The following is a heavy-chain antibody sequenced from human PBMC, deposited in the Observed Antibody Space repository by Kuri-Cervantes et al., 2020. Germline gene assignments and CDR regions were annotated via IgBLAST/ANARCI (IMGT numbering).Heavy chain of an antibody. D-gene: IGHD6-13*01. CDR1: GFTFSSYG. J-gene: IGHJ4*02. CDR2: IAYDGSNK. V-gene: IGHV3-30*03. CDR3: ARGRWQQLVPSFGY. Sequence: GESLKISCAASGFTFSSYGMHWVRQAPGKGLEWVAVIAYDGSNKYYADSVKGRFTISRDNSKNTLYLQMNSLRAEDTAVYYCARGRWQQLVPSFGYWGQGTLVTVSS.